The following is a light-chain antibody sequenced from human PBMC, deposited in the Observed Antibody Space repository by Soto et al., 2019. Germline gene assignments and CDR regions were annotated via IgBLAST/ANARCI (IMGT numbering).Light chain of an antibody. CDR1: QSISTY. J-gene: IGKJ1*01. CDR2: AAS. Sequence: DIQMTQSPSSLSAYVGDRVTINCRASQSISTYLNWYQHKPGKAPKLLIYAASSLQSGVPSRFSGSGVGTDFTLTISSLQPEDFAAYYCQQSYSTPWAFGQGTKVDIK. CDR3: QQSYSTPWA. V-gene: IGKV1-39*01.